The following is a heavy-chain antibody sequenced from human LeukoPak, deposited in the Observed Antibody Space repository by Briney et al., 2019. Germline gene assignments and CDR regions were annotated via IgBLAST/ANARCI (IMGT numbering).Heavy chain of an antibody. CDR1: GFTFSSSA. V-gene: IGHV3-23*01. Sequence: GGSLRLSCAASGFTFSSSAMSWVRQAPGKGLEWVSSISGSGDSTYYADSVKGRFTISRDNSKNTLYLQMNSLKTEDTAVYYCTTRRPDAFDIWGQGTMVTVSS. J-gene: IGHJ3*02. CDR3: TTRRPDAFDI. CDR2: ISGSGDST.